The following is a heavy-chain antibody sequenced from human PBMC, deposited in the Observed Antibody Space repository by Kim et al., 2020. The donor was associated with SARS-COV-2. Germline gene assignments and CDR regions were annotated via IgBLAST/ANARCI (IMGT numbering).Heavy chain of an antibody. D-gene: IGHD3-22*01. CDR2: IGTAGGT. CDR3: ARAPAYYDSSDYYYLPDY. CDR1: GFTFSSYD. V-gene: IGHV3-13*01. Sequence: GGSLRLSCAASGFTFSSYDMHWVRQATGKGLEWVAAIGTAGGTYYSGDSKDRFTTSSENATNSLYLQMKSMRAGDTAVYYCARAPAYYDSSDYYYLPDYWGQGTLVTVSS. J-gene: IGHJ4*02.